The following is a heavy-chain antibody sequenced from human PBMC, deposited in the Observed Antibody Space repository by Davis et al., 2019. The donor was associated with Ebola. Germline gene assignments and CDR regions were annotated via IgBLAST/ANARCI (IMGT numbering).Heavy chain of an antibody. Sequence: GESLKISCAASGFTFSSYSMNWVRQAPGKGLEWVSYISSSSSTIYYADSVKGRFTISRDNSKNTLYLQMNSLRAEDTAVYYCAKGGLLWFGEGWGYNWFDPWGQGTLVTVSS. J-gene: IGHJ5*02. CDR3: AKGGLLWFGEGWGYNWFDP. CDR2: ISSSSSTI. CDR1: GFTFSSYS. V-gene: IGHV3-48*01. D-gene: IGHD3-10*01.